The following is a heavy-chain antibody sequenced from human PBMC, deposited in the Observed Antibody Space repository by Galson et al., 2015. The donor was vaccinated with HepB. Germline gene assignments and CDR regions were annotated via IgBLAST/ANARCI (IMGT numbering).Heavy chain of an antibody. D-gene: IGHD5-24*01. J-gene: IGHJ4*02. CDR2: IIPIFGIA. CDR1: GGTFSSYA. CDR3: AREPNRDGYNNYFDY. V-gene: IGHV1-69*10. Sequence: SVKVSCKASGGTFSSYAISWVRQAPGQGLEWMGGIIPIFGIANYAQKFQGRVTITADKSTSTAYMELSSLRSEDTAVYYCAREPNRDGYNNYFDYWGQGTLVTVSS.